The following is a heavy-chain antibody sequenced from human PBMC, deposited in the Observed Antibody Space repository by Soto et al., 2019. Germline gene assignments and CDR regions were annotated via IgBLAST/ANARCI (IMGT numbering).Heavy chain of an antibody. CDR3: ARVLYYGSGTYSPYGMDV. V-gene: IGHV1-69*01. CDR1: GVSFNNNG. J-gene: IGHJ6*02. Sequence: QGQLVQSGAEVKKPGSSVKVSCKTSGVSFNNNGIGWVRQAPGHGLEWMGGVSPPFRTSNYARKFQGRISITADASTGTVNMELSSLTSEDTAQYYCARVLYYGSGTYSPYGMDVWVQGTTVTVSS. CDR2: VSPPFRTS. D-gene: IGHD3-10*01.